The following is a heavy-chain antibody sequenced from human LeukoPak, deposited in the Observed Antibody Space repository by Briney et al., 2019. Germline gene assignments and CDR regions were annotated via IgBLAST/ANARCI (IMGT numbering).Heavy chain of an antibody. CDR3: ATREGHGYSSGWYPN. CDR1: GGTFSSYT. Sequence: SVKVSCKASGGTFSSYTISWVRQAPGQGLEWMGRIIPILGIANYAQKFQGRVMITADKSTSTAYMELSSLRSEDTAVYYCATREGHGYSSGWYPNWGQGTLVTVSS. V-gene: IGHV1-69*02. J-gene: IGHJ4*02. D-gene: IGHD6-19*01. CDR2: IIPILGIA.